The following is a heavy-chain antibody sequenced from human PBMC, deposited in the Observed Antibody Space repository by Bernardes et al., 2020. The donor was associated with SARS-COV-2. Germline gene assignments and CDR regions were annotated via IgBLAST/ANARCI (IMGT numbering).Heavy chain of an antibody. V-gene: IGHV3-21*01. Sequence: GWSLSLSCAASGFTFSSHNMYWVRQAPGEGLQWVSSISGFSSYIYYADSVKGRFTISRDNAKNSLYLQMNSLRAEDTALYYCARDQHDSSSWFRGVHYYYGLDVWGQGTTVTVSS. CDR3: ARDQHDSSSWFRGVHYYYGLDV. CDR2: ISGFSSYI. D-gene: IGHD6-13*01. CDR1: GFTFSSHN. J-gene: IGHJ6*02.